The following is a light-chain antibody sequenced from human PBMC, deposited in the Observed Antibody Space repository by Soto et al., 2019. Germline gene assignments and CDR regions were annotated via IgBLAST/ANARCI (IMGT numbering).Light chain of an antibody. V-gene: IGLV2-14*01. CDR1: DNDVGGYDF. J-gene: IGLJ7*01. CDR3: CSHSTSIAWV. CDR2: QVT. Sequence: QSVLTQSASVSGSPGQSLTISCTGTDNDVGGYDFVSWYQQHPGRAPKLLIHQVTIRLSGISSRFSGSKSGNTASLTITGLQPEDEAMYFCCSHSTSIAWVFGGGTQLTVL.